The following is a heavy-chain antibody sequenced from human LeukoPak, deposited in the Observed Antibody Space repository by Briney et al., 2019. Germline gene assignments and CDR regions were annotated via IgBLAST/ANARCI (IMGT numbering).Heavy chain of an antibody. V-gene: IGHV3-23*01. CDR1: GFTFSSYA. CDR3: ARGDDYGDYFARANWFDP. J-gene: IGHJ5*02. Sequence: GGSLRLSCAASGFTFSSYAMSWVRQAPGKGLEWVSAISGSGGSTYYADSVKGRFTISRDNSKNTLYLQMNSLRAEDTAVYYCARGDDYGDYFARANWFDPWGQGTLVTVSS. CDR2: ISGSGGST. D-gene: IGHD4-17*01.